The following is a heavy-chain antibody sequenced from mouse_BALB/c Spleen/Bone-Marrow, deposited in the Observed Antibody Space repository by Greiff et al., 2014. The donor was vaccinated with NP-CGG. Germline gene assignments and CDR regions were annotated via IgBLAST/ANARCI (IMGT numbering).Heavy chain of an antibody. CDR1: GFTFSDYY. CDR3: ARDRGVQGYAMDY. Sequence: EVQGVESGGGLVKPGGSLKLSCAASGFTFSDYYMYWVRQTPEKRLEWVATISDGSTYTYYPDSVKGRFTISRDNAKNNLYLQMSSLKSEDTALYYCARDRGVQGYAMDYWGQGTSVTVSS. J-gene: IGHJ4*01. D-gene: IGHD2-14*01. CDR2: ISDGSTYT. V-gene: IGHV5-4*02.